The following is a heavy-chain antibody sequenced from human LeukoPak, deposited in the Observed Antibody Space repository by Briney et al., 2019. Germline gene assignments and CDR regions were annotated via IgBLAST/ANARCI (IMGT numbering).Heavy chain of an antibody. D-gene: IGHD6-19*01. CDR2: ISYDGSNK. CDR3: ARDAVPKGGSGWYRFQH. CDR1: GFTFSSYA. Sequence: GGSLRLSCAAYGFTFSSYAMHLVRQAPGKGLEWVAVISYDGSNKYYADSVKGRFTISRDNSKNTLYLQMNSLRAEDTAVYYCARDAVPKGGSGWYRFQHWGQGTLVTVSS. V-gene: IGHV3-30-3*01. J-gene: IGHJ1*01.